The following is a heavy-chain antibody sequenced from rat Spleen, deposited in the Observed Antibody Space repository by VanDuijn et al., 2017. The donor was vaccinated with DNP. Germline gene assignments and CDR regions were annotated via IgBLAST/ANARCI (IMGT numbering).Heavy chain of an antibody. CDR2: ISYDGSRT. V-gene: IGHV5-17*01. CDR1: GFTFSDYA. J-gene: IGHJ2*01. CDR3: ARDPYNAGFDY. Sequence: EVQLVESGGGLVQAGRSLKLSCTASGFTFSDYAMAWVRQAPKKGLEWVATISYDGSRTYHRDSVKGRFTISRDNAKSTLYLQMDSLQTEDTATYYCARDPYNAGFDYWGQGVMVTISS. D-gene: IGHD4-3*01.